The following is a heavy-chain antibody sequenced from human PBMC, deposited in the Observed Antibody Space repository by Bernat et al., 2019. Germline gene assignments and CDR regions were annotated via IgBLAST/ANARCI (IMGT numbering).Heavy chain of an antibody. D-gene: IGHD6-19*01. CDR3: ARDRGSKWLDLSSY. CDR1: GFTFSSYA. Sequence: EVQLLESGGGLVQPGGSLRLSCAASGFTFSSYAMSWVRQAPGKGLEWGSTISGSGGSTYYADSVKGRFTISRDNSKNTLYLQMNSLRAEDTAVYYCARDRGSKWLDLSSYWGQGTLVTVSS. V-gene: IGHV3-23*01. CDR2: ISGSGGST. J-gene: IGHJ4*02.